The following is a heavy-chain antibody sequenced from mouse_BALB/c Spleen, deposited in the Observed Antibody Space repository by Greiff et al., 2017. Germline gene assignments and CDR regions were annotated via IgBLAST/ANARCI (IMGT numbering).Heavy chain of an antibody. CDR2: IDTSDSYT. Sequence: QVQLQQPVAELVMPGASVKMSCKASGYTFTDYWMHWVKQRPGQGLEWIGAIDTSDSYTSYNQKFKGKATLTVDESSSTAYMQLSSLTSEDSAVYYCERSTLYAMDYWGQGTSVTVSS. V-gene: IGHV1-69*01. CDR3: ERSTLYAMDY. CDR1: GYTFTDYW. J-gene: IGHJ4*01.